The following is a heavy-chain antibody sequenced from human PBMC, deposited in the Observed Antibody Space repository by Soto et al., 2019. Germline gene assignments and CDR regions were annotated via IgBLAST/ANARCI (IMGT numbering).Heavy chain of an antibody. J-gene: IGHJ6*02. CDR3: AKRGGSSWYDYYYYYGMDV. Sequence: PGGSLRLSCAASGFTFSSYAMSWVRQAPGKGLEWVSAISGSGGSTYYADSVKGRFTISRDNSENTLYLQMNSLRAEDTAVYYCAKRGGSSWYDYYYYYGMDVWGQGTTVTVSS. V-gene: IGHV3-23*01. CDR1: GFTFSSYA. D-gene: IGHD6-13*01. CDR2: ISGSGGST.